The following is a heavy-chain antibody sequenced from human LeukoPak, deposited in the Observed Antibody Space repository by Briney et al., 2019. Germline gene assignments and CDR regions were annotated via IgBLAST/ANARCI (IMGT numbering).Heavy chain of an antibody. V-gene: IGHV3-11*04. CDR2: ISTSSNIV. J-gene: IGHJ5*01. D-gene: IGHD6-19*01. CDR1: GFTFSDYY. Sequence: GGSLRLSCAASGFTFSDYYMSWIRQSPGKGLEWIAYISTSSNIVYYADSVQGRFTVSRDNAQTSLYLQMDSLRVEDTAVYYCARGQTYSSRNWFDPWGQGTLVTVSS. CDR3: ARGQTYSSRNWFDP.